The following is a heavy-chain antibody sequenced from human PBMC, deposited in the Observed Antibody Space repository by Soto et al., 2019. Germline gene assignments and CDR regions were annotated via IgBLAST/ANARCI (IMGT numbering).Heavy chain of an antibody. D-gene: IGHD6-13*01. Sequence: EVQLVESGGGLVQPGGSLKLSCAASGFTFSGSAMHWVRQASGKGLEWVGRIRSKANSYATAYAASVKGRFTISRDDSKNTAYLQMNSLKTEDTAVYYCTRPGRYSSSWYGWFDPWGQGTLVTVSS. CDR2: IRSKANSYAT. J-gene: IGHJ5*02. CDR3: TRPGRYSSSWYGWFDP. V-gene: IGHV3-73*02. CDR1: GFTFSGSA.